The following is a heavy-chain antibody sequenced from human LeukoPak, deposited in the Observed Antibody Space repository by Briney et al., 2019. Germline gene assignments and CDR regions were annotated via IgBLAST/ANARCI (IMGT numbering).Heavy chain of an antibody. J-gene: IGHJ6*03. CDR2: IYYSGST. CDR1: GGSISSHY. Sequence: SETLSLTCTVSGGSISSHYWSWIRQPPGKGLEWIGDIYYSGSTNYNPSLKSRVTISVDTSKNQFSLKLRSVTAADTAVYYCARVPVSSTILYYYYYMDVWGKGTTVTVSS. V-gene: IGHV4-59*11. CDR3: ARVPVSSTILYYYYYMDV. D-gene: IGHD5/OR15-5a*01.